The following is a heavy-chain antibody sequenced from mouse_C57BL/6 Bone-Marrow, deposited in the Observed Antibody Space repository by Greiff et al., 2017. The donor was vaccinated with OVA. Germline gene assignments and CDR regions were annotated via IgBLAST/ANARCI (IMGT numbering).Heavy chain of an antibody. Sequence: EVMLVESGAELVKPGASVKLSCTASGFNIKDYYMHWVKQRTEQGLEWIGRIDPEDGETKYAPKFQGKATITADTSSNTAYLQLSSLTSEDTAVYYCARHYGSSYYFDYWGQGTTLTVSS. CDR2: IDPEDGET. CDR3: ARHYGSSYYFDY. V-gene: IGHV14-2*01. J-gene: IGHJ2*01. D-gene: IGHD1-1*01. CDR1: GFNIKDYY.